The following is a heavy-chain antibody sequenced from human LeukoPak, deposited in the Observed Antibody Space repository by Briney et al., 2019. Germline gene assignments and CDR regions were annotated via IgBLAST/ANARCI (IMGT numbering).Heavy chain of an antibody. CDR2: ISGSGGTT. V-gene: IGHV3-23*01. CDR1: GFTFNNYA. Sequence: PGGSLRLSCAASGFTFNNYAMNWVRQAPGKGLEWVSVISGSGGTTYYADSAKGRFTTSRDSSKNTLYLQMNSLRAEDTAVYYCAKVSGGGLYYDGMDVWGQGTTVTVSS. J-gene: IGHJ6*02. CDR3: AKVSGGGLYYDGMDV. D-gene: IGHD1-14*01.